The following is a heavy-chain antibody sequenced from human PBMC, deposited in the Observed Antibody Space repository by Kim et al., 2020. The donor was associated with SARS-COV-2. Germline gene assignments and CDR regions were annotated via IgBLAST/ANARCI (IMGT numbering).Heavy chain of an antibody. D-gene: IGHD3-3*01. V-gene: IGHV3-48*03. Sequence: GGSLRLSCAASGFTFSSYEMNWVRQAPGKGLEWVSYISSSGSTIYYADSVKGRFTISRDNAKNSLYLHMNSLRAEDTAVYYCAKSSRATIVGVVIVVADYWVQGTLVTVSS. CDR3: AKSSRATIVGVVIVVADY. CDR1: GFTFSSYE. J-gene: IGHJ4*02. CDR2: ISSSGSTI.